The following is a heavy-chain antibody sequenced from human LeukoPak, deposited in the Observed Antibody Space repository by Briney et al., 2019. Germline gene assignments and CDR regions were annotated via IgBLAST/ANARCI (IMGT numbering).Heavy chain of an antibody. D-gene: IGHD4-17*01. Sequence: PETLSLTCTVSGDSISSYYWSWVRPPPGEGREWVGYIYYRVGTYYNASLKSRVTISVDASKNQFSLKLSSVTAAARAGISFARAGYTVIHYWGQGTLVTVSS. V-gene: IGHV4-59*01. CDR3: ARAGYTVIHY. CDR2: IYYRVGT. CDR1: GDSISSYY. J-gene: IGHJ4*02.